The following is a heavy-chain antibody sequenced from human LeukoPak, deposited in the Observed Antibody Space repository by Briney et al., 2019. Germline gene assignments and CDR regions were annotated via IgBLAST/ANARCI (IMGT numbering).Heavy chain of an antibody. CDR2: ISSSGSTI. V-gene: IGHV3-11*01. CDR1: GFTFSDYC. D-gene: IGHD1-26*01. Sequence: PGGSLRLSCAASGFTFSDYCMSWIRQAPGKGLEWVSYISSSGSTIYYADSVKGRFTISRDNSKNTLSLQMNSLRAEDTALYYCAKGDLPLLYGGAFDSWGQGILVTVSS. J-gene: IGHJ4*02. CDR3: AKGDLPLLYGGAFDS.